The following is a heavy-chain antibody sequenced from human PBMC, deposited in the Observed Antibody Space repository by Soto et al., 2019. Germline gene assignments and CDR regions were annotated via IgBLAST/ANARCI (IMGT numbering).Heavy chain of an antibody. CDR1: GYTFTSYY. D-gene: IGHD4-17*01. V-gene: IGHV1-46*01. CDR3: ASADYGGNSFDP. J-gene: IGHJ5*02. CDR2: INPSGGST. Sequence: QVQLVQSGAEVKKPGASVKVSCKASGYTFTSYYMHWVRQAPGQGLEWMGIINPSGGSTSYAQKFQGRVTMTRDTSTSTVYMELSSLRSEDTAVYYCASADYGGNSFDPWGQGTLVTVSS.